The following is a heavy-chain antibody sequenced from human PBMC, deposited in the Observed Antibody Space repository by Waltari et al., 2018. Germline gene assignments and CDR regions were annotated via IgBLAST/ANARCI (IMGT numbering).Heavy chain of an antibody. J-gene: IGHJ4*02. CDR2: IYSSGSP. V-gene: IGHV4-30-4*08. Sequence: QVQLQESGPGLVKPSQTLSLTCTVSGGSISSGDYYWSWIRQPPGKGLEWIGYIYSSGSPYYNPAPKSRVTISVDTSKNQFSLKLSSVTAADTAVYYCASLNPLDYYFDYWGQGTLVTVSS. CDR3: ASLNPLDYYFDY. D-gene: IGHD1-1*01. CDR1: GGSISSGDYY.